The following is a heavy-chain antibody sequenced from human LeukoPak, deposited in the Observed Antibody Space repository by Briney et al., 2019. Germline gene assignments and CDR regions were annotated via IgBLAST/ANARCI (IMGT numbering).Heavy chain of an antibody. D-gene: IGHD2-2*01. CDR2: IYYSGST. CDR1: GGSISSHY. J-gene: IGHJ4*02. CDR3: ARVRKDIVVVPAAILYYFDY. V-gene: IGHV4-59*11. Sequence: PSETLSLTCTVSGGSISSHYWSWIRQPPGKGLEWIGYIYYSGSTNYNPSLKSRVTILVDTSKNQFSLKLSSVTAADTAVYYCARVRKDIVVVPAAILYYFDYWGQGTLVTVSP.